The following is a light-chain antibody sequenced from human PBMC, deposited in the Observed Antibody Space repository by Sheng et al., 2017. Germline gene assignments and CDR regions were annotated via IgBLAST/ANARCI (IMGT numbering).Light chain of an antibody. Sequence: QSALTQPASVSGSPGQSITISCTGTSSDVGTYDYVSWYQQHPGKAPKLIISEVSNRPSGVSNRFSGSKSGNTASLTISGLQAEDEANYYCSSYTSTSTRVVFGGGTKLTVL. CDR2: EVS. CDR1: SSDVGTYDY. J-gene: IGLJ2*01. CDR3: SSYTSTSTRVV. V-gene: IGLV2-14*01.